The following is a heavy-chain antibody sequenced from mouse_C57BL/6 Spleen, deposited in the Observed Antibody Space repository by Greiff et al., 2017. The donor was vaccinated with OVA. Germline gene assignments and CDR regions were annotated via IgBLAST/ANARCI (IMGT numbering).Heavy chain of an antibody. D-gene: IGHD2-1*01. CDR3: TMRGNYEAY. V-gene: IGHV1-15*01. J-gene: IGHJ3*01. CDR1: GYTFTDYE. CDR2: IDPETGGT. Sequence: QVQLQQSGAELVRPGASVTLSCKASGYTFTDYEMHWVKQTPVHGLEWIGAIDPETGGTAYNQKFNGKAILTADKSSSTAYMELRSLTSEDSAVYYCTMRGNYEAYWGQGTLVTVSA.